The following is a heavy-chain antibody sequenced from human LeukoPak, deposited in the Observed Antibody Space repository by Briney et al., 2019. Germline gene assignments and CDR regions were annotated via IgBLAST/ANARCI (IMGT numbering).Heavy chain of an antibody. CDR3: TRPYYDFWSGYADNWFDP. V-gene: IGHV1-2*02. CDR2: INPNSGGT. CDR1: GYTFTGYY. D-gene: IGHD3-3*01. Sequence: GASVKVSCKASGYTFTGYYMHWVRQAPGQGLEWMGWINPNSGGTNYAQKFQGGVTTTRDTSISTAYMELSRLRSDDTAVYYCTRPYYDFWSGYADNWFDPWGQGTLVTVSS. J-gene: IGHJ5*02.